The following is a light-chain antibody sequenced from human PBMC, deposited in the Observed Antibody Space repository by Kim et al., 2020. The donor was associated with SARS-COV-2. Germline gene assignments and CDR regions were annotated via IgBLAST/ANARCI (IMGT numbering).Light chain of an antibody. CDR2: ANS. J-gene: IGLJ3*02. CDR1: YSNIGSYDL. CDR3: CAFAGSDTWV. V-gene: IGLV2-23*01. Sequence: GQSVTITCTGSYSNIGSYDLVSWYQQHPGKAPKVLIDANSKRSSGISDRFSGSRSGSTAWLTISGLQAEDEADYYCCAFAGSDTWVFAGGTKVTVL.